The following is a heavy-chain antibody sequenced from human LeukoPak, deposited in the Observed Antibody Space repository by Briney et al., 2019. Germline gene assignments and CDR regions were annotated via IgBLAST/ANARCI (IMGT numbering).Heavy chain of an antibody. CDR3: ARDLSSSGWSFDY. CDR1: GFTFSNYW. J-gene: IGHJ4*02. Sequence: GGSLRLSCAASGFTFSNYWMHWVRQAPGKGLVWVSRINSDGRSTNYADSVKGRFTISRDNAKNTLFLQMNSLRDEDAAVYYCARDLSSSGWSFDYWGQGTLVTVSS. V-gene: IGHV3-74*01. D-gene: IGHD6-19*01. CDR2: INSDGRST.